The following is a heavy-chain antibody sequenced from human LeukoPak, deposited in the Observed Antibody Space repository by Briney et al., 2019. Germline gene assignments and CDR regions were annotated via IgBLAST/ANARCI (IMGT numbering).Heavy chain of an antibody. V-gene: IGHV1-69*06. Sequence: ASVKVSCKASGYTFTGYYMHWVRQAPGQGLEWMGGIIPIFGTANYAQKFQGRVTITADKSTSTAYMELSSLRSEDTAVYYCARERGTNYYDSSGSYFDYWGQGTLVTVSS. CDR3: ARERGTNYYDSSGSYFDY. CDR2: IIPIFGTA. D-gene: IGHD3-22*01. CDR1: GYTFTGYY. J-gene: IGHJ4*02.